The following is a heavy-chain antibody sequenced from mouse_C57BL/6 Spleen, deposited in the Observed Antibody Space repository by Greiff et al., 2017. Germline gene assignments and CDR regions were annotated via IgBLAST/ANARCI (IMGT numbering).Heavy chain of an antibody. CDR1: GYAFSSSW. J-gene: IGHJ3*01. D-gene: IGHD1-1*01. V-gene: IGHV1-82*01. CDR2: IYPGDGVT. CDR3: ARSSDYYCWFAD. Sequence: QVQLQQSGPELVKPGASVKISCKASGYAFSSSWMNWVKQRPGKGLEWIGRIYPGDGVTNYNGKFKGKATLTADKSSSAAYMQLSSLTSEDSAVYFCARSSDYYCWFADWGQGTLVTVAA.